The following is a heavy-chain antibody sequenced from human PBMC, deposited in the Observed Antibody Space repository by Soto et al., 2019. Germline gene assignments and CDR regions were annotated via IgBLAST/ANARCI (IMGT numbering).Heavy chain of an antibody. J-gene: IGHJ6*02. Sequence: PSETLSLTCAVSGGSISSGGYSWSWIRQPPGKGLEWIGYVYHSGSTNYNPSLKSRVTISVDTSKNQFSLKLSSVTAADTAVYYCARGRHILTGYYRDLNYGMDVWGQGTTVTVSS. CDR1: GGSISSGGYS. D-gene: IGHD3-9*01. CDR2: VYHSGST. V-gene: IGHV4-30-2*01. CDR3: ARGRHILTGYYRDLNYGMDV.